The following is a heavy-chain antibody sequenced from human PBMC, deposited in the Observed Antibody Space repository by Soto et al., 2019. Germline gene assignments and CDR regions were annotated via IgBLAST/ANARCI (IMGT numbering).Heavy chain of an antibody. Sequence: EVQLLESGGGLVQPGGSLRLSCAASGFTFSSYAMSWVRQAPGKGLEWVSAISGSGGSTYYADSVKSRFTISRDNSKNTLYLQMNSLRAEDTAVYYCAKNPGISYYYYYMDVWGKGTTVTVSS. D-gene: IGHD1-20*01. CDR1: GFTFSSYA. J-gene: IGHJ6*03. CDR3: AKNPGISYYYYYMDV. V-gene: IGHV3-23*01. CDR2: ISGSGGST.